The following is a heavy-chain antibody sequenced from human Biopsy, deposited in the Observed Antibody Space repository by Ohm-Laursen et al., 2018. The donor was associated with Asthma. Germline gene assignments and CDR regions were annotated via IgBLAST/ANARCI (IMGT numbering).Heavy chain of an antibody. CDR3: ARGDSSNWSHYYFDY. CDR2: IYSGGTS. D-gene: IGHD3-22*01. CDR1: GFAVSRDH. J-gene: IGHJ4*02. Sequence: SLRLSCSASGFAVSRDHMFWVRQAPGKGLEWVSVIYSGGTSHTADSVRGRFTISRDYSKNTLYLQMHSLRAEDTAVYYCARGDSSNWSHYYFDYWGQGTLVTVSS. V-gene: IGHV3-53*01.